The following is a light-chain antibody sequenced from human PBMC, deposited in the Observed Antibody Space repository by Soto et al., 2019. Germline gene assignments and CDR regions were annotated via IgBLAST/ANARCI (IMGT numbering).Light chain of an antibody. V-gene: IGKV3-20*01. J-gene: IGKJ1*01. CDR1: QSVSSSY. CDR2: GAS. Sequence: EIVLTQSPGTLSLSPGERATISCRASQSVSSSYLAWNQEKPGQAPRLLIYGASSRATGIPDRFSGSGSGTDFTLTISRLEPEDFAVYYCQQYGSSPTFGQGTKVEIK. CDR3: QQYGSSPT.